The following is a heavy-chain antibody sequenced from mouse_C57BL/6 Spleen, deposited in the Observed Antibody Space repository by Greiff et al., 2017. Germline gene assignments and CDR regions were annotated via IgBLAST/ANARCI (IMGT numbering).Heavy chain of an antibody. V-gene: IGHV1-12*01. CDR2: IYPGNGDT. Sequence: VQLQQSGAELVRPGASVKMSCKASGYTFTSYNLPWVKQTPRQGLEWIGAIYPGNGDTSYNQKFKGKATLTVDKSSSTAYMKLSSLKSEDSAVYFWAREVVAKSLYYAMDYWGQGTSVTVSS. J-gene: IGHJ4*01. D-gene: IGHD1-1*01. CDR1: GYTFTSYN. CDR3: AREVVAKSLYYAMDY.